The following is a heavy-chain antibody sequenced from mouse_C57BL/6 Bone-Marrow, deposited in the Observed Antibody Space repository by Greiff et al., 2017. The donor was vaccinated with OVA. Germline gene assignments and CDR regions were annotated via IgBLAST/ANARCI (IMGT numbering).Heavy chain of an antibody. V-gene: IGHV1-81*01. D-gene: IGHD2-5*01. Sequence: QVQLQQSGAELARPGASVKLSCKASGYTFTSYGISWVKQRTGQGLEWIGEIYPRSGNTYYNEKFKGKATLTADKSSSTAYMELRSLTSEDSAVYFCARGAYYSNYEGFAYWGRGTLVTVSA. CDR3: ARGAYYSNYEGFAY. J-gene: IGHJ3*01. CDR1: GYTFTSYG. CDR2: IYPRSGNT.